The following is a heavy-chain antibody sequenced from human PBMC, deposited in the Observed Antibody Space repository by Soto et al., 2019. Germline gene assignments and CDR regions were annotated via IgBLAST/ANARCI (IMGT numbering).Heavy chain of an antibody. V-gene: IGHV3-23*01. CDR2: ISGSGFKK. Sequence: PGGSLRLSCAGSGFTFSDYDMSWIRQAPGKGLEWISSISGSGFKKYYADSVKGRFTISRDNSKSTVYLELNNLSAEDTAVYHCAKNQGVELVPLATVDWFDPWGQGSVVTVSS. CDR1: GFTFSDYD. D-gene: IGHD1-26*01. CDR3: AKNQGVELVPLATVDWFDP. J-gene: IGHJ5*02.